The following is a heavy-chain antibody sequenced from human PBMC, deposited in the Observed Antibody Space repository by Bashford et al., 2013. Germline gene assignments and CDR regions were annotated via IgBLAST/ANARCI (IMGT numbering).Heavy chain of an antibody. V-gene: IGHV4-30-2*01. CDR2: IYHSGST. J-gene: IGHJ4*02. Sequence: SETLSLTCAVSGGSISSGGYSWSWIRQPPGKGLEWIGYIYHSGSTYYNPSLKSRVTISVDTSKNQISLLLKSVTPEDTAIYFCARARGADNSGRYSLHFDYWGQGTRVTVSS. D-gene: IGHD3-10*01. CDR3: ARARGADNSGRYSLHFDY. CDR1: GGSISSGGYS.